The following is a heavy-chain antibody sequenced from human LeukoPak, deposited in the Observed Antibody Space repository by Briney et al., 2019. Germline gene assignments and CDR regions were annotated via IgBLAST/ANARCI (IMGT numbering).Heavy chain of an antibody. CDR3: ARDGYFDY. CDR2: IRGYNGNT. CDR1: GYTFSTYG. V-gene: IGHV1-18*01. Sequence: ASVKVSCKASGYTFSTYGIAWVRQAPGQGLEWMGWIRGYNGNTNYAQKFQGRVTMTTDTTTPTAYMDLRSLRSDDTAVYYCARDGYFDYWGQGTLVTVSS. J-gene: IGHJ4*02.